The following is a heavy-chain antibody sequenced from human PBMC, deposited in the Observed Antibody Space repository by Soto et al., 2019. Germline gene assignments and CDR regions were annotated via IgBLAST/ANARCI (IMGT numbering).Heavy chain of an antibody. Sequence: QLQLQESGSGLVKPSQTLSLTCAVSGGSISSGGYSWSWIRQPPGKGLEWIGYIYHSGSTYYNPSLTSRVTISVDRSKNQFSLKLSCVTAAGTAVYYCARAGGLGAVAVDYWGQGTLVTVSS. CDR2: IYHSGST. D-gene: IGHD6-19*01. CDR1: GGSISSGGYS. CDR3: ARAGGLGAVAVDY. V-gene: IGHV4-30-2*01. J-gene: IGHJ4*02.